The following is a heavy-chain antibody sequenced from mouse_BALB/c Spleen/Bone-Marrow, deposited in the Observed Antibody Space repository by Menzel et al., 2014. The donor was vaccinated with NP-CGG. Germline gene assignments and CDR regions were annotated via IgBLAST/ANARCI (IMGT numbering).Heavy chain of an antibody. Sequence: EVMLVESGGGLVQPGESLKLSCESNEYEFPSHDMSWVRKTPEKRLELVAAINSDGGSTYYPDTIERRFIISRDNTKKTLYLQMSSLRSKDTALYYCARHNYRYDDYAMDYWGQGTSVTVSS. CDR1: EYEFPSHD. CDR3: ARHNYRYDDYAMDY. CDR2: INSDGGST. V-gene: IGHV5-2*01. D-gene: IGHD2-14*01. J-gene: IGHJ4*01.